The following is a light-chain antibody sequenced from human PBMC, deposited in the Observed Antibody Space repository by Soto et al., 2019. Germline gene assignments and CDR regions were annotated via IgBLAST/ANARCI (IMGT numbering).Light chain of an antibody. CDR3: CSYAGSSTYV. V-gene: IGLV2-23*02. CDR1: SIDVGSYNL. CDR2: EVS. J-gene: IGLJ1*01. Sequence: QSVLTQPASVSGSPGQSITISCTGTSIDVGSYNLVSWYQQHPGKAPKVMIYEVSKRPSGVPNRFSGSKSGYTASLTISGLQAEDEADYYCCSYAGSSTYVFGTGTRSPS.